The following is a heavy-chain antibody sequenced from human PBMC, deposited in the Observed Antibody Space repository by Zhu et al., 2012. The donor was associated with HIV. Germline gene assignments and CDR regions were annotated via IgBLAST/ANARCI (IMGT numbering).Heavy chain of an antibody. CDR1: GGSFSGNY. CDR2: INHSGST. V-gene: IGHV4-34*01. CDR3: ARHGAYYDSSGYLYYYYAMDV. J-gene: IGHJ6*02. Sequence: QVQLQQWGAGLLKPSETLSLTCAVYGGSFSGNYWSWIRQPPGKGLEWIGEINHSGSTNYNPSLKSRVTISVDTSKNQFSLKLTSVTAADTAVYYCARHGAYYDSSGYLYYYYAMDVWGQGPRSPSP. D-gene: IGHD3-22*01.